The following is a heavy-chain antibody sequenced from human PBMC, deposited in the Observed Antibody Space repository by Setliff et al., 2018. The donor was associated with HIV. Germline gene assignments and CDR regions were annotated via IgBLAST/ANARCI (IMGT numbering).Heavy chain of an antibody. D-gene: IGHD2-2*01. CDR2: MHHSGNT. V-gene: IGHV4-38-2*01. Sequence: LSLTCDVSSYSISSVHSWGWIRQPPGKRLEWIGTMHHSGNTHYTPSLKGRVTVSLDTSKKQLSLKLRSVTAADTAVYYCAKGGGYCSGTTCFGFDYWGQGTLVTVS. CDR3: AKGGGYCSGTTCFGFDY. J-gene: IGHJ4*02. CDR1: SYSISSVHS.